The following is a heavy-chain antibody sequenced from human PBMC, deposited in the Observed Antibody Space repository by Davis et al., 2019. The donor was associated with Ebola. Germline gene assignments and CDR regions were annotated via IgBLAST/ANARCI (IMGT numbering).Heavy chain of an antibody. D-gene: IGHD3-16*01. CDR3: ARDWAGLDV. Sequence: WGSLRLSCAASGFTFSTYYITWVRQAPGKGLEWVATIPHVGSEKYYVDSVKGRFTSSRDNAKNSVYLQMNSLRVEDTAVYYCARDWAGLDVWGRGTTVTVSS. CDR2: IPHVGSEK. J-gene: IGHJ6*04. V-gene: IGHV3-7*01. CDR1: GFTFSTYY.